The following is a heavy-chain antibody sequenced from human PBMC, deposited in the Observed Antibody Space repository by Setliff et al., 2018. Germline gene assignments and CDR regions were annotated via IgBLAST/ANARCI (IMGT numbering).Heavy chain of an antibody. CDR2: INPNSGGT. Sequence: RASVKVSCKASGYTFTGYYMHWVRQAPGQGLEWMGWINPNSGGTNYAQKFQGWVTMTRDTSISTAYMELSRLRSDDTAVYYCARDRDSSGYPYYFDYWGQGTLVTVSS. D-gene: IGHD3-22*01. V-gene: IGHV1-2*04. CDR3: ARDRDSSGYPYYFDY. CDR1: GYTFTGYY. J-gene: IGHJ4*02.